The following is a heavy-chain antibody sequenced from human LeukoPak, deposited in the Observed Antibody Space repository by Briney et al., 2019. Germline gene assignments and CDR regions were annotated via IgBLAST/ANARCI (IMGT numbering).Heavy chain of an antibody. J-gene: IGHJ6*03. V-gene: IGHV1/OR15-1*01. CDR1: GYIFTGYY. CDR3: ASRDIVVVVAANRHYYYMDV. D-gene: IGHD2-15*01. Sequence: ASVKVSCKASGYIFTGYYMHWVRQAPGQELGWMGRINPNSGGTNYAQKFQGRVTMTRDTSISTAYTELSSLRSEDTATYYCASRDIVVVVAANRHYYYMDVWGKGTTVTVSS. CDR2: INPNSGGT.